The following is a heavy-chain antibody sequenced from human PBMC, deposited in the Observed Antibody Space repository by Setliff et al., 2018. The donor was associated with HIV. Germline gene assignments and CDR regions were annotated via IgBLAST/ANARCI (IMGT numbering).Heavy chain of an antibody. CDR1: GFTFNSYS. CDR3: ARDYRPAGYISGWYIDY. Sequence: GGSLRLSCAASGFTFNSYSMNWVRQAPGKGLEWVSSISSSSSYIYYADSVKGRFTISRDNAKNSLYLQMSSLRVEDTAVYYCARDYRPAGYISGWYIDYWGQGTPVTVSS. V-gene: IGHV3-21*01. J-gene: IGHJ4*02. D-gene: IGHD6-13*01. CDR2: ISSSSSYI.